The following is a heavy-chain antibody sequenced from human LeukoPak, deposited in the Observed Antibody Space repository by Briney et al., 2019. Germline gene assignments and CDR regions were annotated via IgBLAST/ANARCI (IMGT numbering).Heavy chain of an antibody. J-gene: IGHJ3*02. CDR2: TRYDGSNK. V-gene: IGHV3-30*02. CDR3: AKDQRYYYDSSGYLFPFDI. D-gene: IGHD3-22*01. Sequence: PPGGSLRLSCAASGFTFSDYGMHWVRQAPGKGLEWVAFTRYDGSNKYYADSVKGRFTISRDNSKNMLYLQMNSLRAEDTAVYYCAKDQRYYYDSSGYLFPFDIWGQGTMVTVSS. CDR1: GFTFSDYG.